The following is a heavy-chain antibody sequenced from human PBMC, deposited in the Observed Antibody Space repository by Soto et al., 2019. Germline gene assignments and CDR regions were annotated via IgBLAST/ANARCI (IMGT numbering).Heavy chain of an antibody. CDR3: ARGERYSSSWFFDY. CDR2: IYYSGST. Sequence: PSETLSLTCTVSGGSISSYYWSWIRQPPGKGLEWIGYIYYSGSTNYNPSLKSRVTISVDTSKNQFSLKLSSVTAADTAVYYCARGERYSSSWFFDYWGQGTLVTVSS. D-gene: IGHD6-13*01. V-gene: IGHV4-59*01. J-gene: IGHJ4*02. CDR1: GGSISSYY.